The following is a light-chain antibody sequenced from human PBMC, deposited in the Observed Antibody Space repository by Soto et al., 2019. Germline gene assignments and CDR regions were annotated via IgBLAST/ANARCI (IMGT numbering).Light chain of an antibody. CDR2: GAS. CDR3: QQYDNLPYT. J-gene: IGKJ2*01. V-gene: IGKV1-33*01. Sequence: DIRMTQSPSSLSASVGDRITITCQASQGISNYLNWYQQKSGKAPKLLIYGASNLETGVPSRFSGSGSGTDFTITISSLQPEDVSTYYCQQYDNLPYTFGQGTKLEIK. CDR1: QGISNY.